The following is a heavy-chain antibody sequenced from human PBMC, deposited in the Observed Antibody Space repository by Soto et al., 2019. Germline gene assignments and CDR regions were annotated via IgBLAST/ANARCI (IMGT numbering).Heavy chain of an antibody. CDR3: TTAYSYGYSGMDV. CDR1: GFTLSSYW. V-gene: IGHV3-15*07. J-gene: IGHJ6*02. CDR2: IKSKTDGGTT. D-gene: IGHD5-18*01. Sequence: GGSLRLSCAASGFTLSSYWMHWVRQAPGKGLEWVGRIKSKTDGGTTDYAAPVKGRFTIPRDDSKNTLYLQMDSLKTEDTAVYYCTTAYSYGYSGMDVWGQGTTVTVSS.